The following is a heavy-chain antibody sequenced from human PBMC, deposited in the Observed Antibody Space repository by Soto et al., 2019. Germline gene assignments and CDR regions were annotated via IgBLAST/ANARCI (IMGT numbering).Heavy chain of an antibody. D-gene: IGHD6-13*01. J-gene: IGHJ6*02. CDR3: ARDHSSPPFSGYGMDF. Sequence: QVQLQESGPGLVKPSETLSLTCTVSGCSISRFYWSWIRQPPGKGLDWIGYSYYTGITNYNPSLKSRVTISVVTSKKEFSLNLSSVPAADTAVYYCARDHSSPPFSGYGMDFWGQGTTVTVSS. CDR2: SYYTGIT. V-gene: IGHV4-59*01. CDR1: GCSISRFY.